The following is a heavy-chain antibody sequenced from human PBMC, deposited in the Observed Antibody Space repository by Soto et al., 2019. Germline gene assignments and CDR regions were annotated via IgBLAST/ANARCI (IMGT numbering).Heavy chain of an antibody. Sequence: SETLSLTCAVYGGSFSGYYWSWIRQPPGKGLEWIGEINHSGSTNYNPSLKSRVTISVDTSKNQFSLKLSSVTAADTAVYYCARGPPMIVQMVYAIRWNGYFDYWGQGTLVTVSS. J-gene: IGHJ4*02. CDR2: INHSGST. CDR3: ARGPPMIVQMVYAIRWNGYFDY. V-gene: IGHV4-34*01. D-gene: IGHD2-8*01. CDR1: GGSFSGYY.